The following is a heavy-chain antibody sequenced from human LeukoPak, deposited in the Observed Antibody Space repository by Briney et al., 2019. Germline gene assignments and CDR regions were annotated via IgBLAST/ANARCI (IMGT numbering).Heavy chain of an antibody. CDR2: INPAGSET. V-gene: IGHV3-7*01. D-gene: IGHD5-12*01. CDR3: ATFGLVAALDL. Sequence: GGSLRLSCAASGFSFNAYCMAWVRQAPGTGLEWVANINPAGSETFHVDPVKGRFSISRDHAKNLVYLQMNSLRAEDTAVYYCATFGLVAALDLWGQGTPVTVSS. CDR1: GFSFNAYC. J-gene: IGHJ4*02.